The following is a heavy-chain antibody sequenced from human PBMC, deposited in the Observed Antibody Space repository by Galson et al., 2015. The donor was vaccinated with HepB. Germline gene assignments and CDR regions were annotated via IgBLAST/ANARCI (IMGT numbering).Heavy chain of an antibody. CDR2: ISPYNEHT. Sequence: SVKVSCKASGYSFAKYGISWVRQASGQGLEWMGWISPYNEHTGYAQKFQGRLTMTTDTSTNTAYMELTNLTSDDTAVYYCAKYVDRAAPTVTTRNYSDYWGQGTLVTVSS. V-gene: IGHV1-18*01. CDR3: AKYVDRAAPTVTTRNYSDY. D-gene: IGHD4-17*01. CDR1: GYSFAKYG. J-gene: IGHJ4*02.